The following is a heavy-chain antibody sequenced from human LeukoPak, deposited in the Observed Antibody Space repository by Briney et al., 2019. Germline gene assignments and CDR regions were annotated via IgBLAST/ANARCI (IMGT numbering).Heavy chain of an antibody. J-gene: IGHJ4*02. Sequence: SQTLSLTCAISGDSVSSSSASWNWIRQSPSRGLEWLGRTYYRSKWYYDYTLSVKSRIIINPDTSKNQFSLHLNSVTPEDTAVYYCARESDRIGFDFDYWGQGTLVTVSS. V-gene: IGHV6-1*01. CDR1: GDSVSSSSAS. CDR3: ARESDRIGFDFDY. CDR2: TYYRSKWYY. D-gene: IGHD6-19*01.